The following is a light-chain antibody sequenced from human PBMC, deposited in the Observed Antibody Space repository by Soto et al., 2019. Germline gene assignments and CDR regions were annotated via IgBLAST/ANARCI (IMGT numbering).Light chain of an antibody. CDR1: QSISRN. CDR2: DAS. Sequence: EIVMTPSPATLSVSPVERATLSCRASQSISRNLAWYQQKAGQAPRLLIYDASNRATGIPARFSGSGSGTDFTLTISSLEPEDFAVYYCQQRANWPLLTFGQGTKVDIK. CDR3: QQRANWPLLT. V-gene: IGKV3-11*01. J-gene: IGKJ1*01.